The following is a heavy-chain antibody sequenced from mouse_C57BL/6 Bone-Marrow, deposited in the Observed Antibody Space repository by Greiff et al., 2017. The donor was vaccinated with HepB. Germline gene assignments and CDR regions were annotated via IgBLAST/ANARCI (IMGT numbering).Heavy chain of an antibody. CDR3: ARHWDGDWYFDV. J-gene: IGHJ1*03. CDR2: ISSGSSTI. V-gene: IGHV5-17*01. Sequence: EVKLMESGGGLVKPGGSLKLSCAASGFTFSDYGMHWVRQAPEKGLEWVAYISSGSSTIYYADTVKGRFTISRDNAKDNLFLQMTSLRSEDTAMYYCARHWDGDWYFDVWGTGTTVTVS. CDR1: GFTFSDYG. D-gene: IGHD4-1*01.